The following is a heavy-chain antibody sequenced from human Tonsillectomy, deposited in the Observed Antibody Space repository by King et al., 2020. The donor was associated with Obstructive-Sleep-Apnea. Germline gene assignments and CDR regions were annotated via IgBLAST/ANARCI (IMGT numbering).Heavy chain of an antibody. J-gene: IGHJ5*02. CDR3: VTSGYSTSWHPWFDR. Sequence: VQLVQSGAEAKNPGASMKVSCKASGYTFINYDINWVRQATGQGLEWMGWMNPNSGGTGYAEKFRDRVTMTRDTSISTAYMELSSLRSDDTAVYYCVTSGYSTSWHPWFDRWGQGTLVTVSS. D-gene: IGHD6-13*01. CDR1: GYTFINYD. CDR2: MNPNSGGT. V-gene: IGHV1-8*01.